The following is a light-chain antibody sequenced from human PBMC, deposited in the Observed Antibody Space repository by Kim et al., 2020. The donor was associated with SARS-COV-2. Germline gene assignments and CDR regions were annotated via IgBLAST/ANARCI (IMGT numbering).Light chain of an antibody. J-gene: IGLJ2*01. Sequence: KTITISCTRSSGSIASNHVQWYQQRPGSAPTTVIYEGNQRHSGVPDRFSGSVDSSSNSASLIISGLTTEDEADYYCQSYDSSNHVVFGGGTQLTVL. V-gene: IGLV6-57*03. CDR1: SGSIASNH. CDR2: EGN. CDR3: QSYDSSNHVV.